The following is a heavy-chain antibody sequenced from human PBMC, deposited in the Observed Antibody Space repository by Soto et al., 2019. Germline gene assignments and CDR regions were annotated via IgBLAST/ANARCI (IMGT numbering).Heavy chain of an antibody. Sequence: SETLSLTCTVSGGSISSYYWSWIRQPPGKGLEWIGYIYYSGSNNYNPSLKSRVTISVDTSKNQFSLKLSSVTAADTAVYYCARSTSVAGFPNWFDPWGQGTLVTVSS. CDR2: IYYSGSN. D-gene: IGHD6-19*01. J-gene: IGHJ5*02. CDR1: GGSISSYY. V-gene: IGHV4-59*01. CDR3: ARSTSVAGFPNWFDP.